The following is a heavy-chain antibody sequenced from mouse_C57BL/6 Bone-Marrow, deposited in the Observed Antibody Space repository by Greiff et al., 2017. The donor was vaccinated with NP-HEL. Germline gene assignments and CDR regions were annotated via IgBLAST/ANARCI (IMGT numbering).Heavy chain of an antibody. V-gene: IGHV1-61*01. CDR3: ARQAWGGYYAMDY. Sequence: QVQLQQPGAELVRPGSSVKLSCKASGYTFTSYWMDWVKQRPGQGLEWIGNIYPSDSETHYNQKFKDKATLTVDKSSSTAYMQLSSLTSEDSAVYYGARQAWGGYYAMDYWGQGTSVTVSS. J-gene: IGHJ4*01. CDR1: GYTFTSYW. CDR2: IYPSDSET.